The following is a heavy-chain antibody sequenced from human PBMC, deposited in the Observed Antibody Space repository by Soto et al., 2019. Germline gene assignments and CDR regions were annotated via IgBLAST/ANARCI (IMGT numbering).Heavy chain of an antibody. CDR1: GFTFSSYW. D-gene: IGHD6-6*01. V-gene: IGHV3-7*03. CDR2: IKQDGSEK. Sequence: PVGSLRLSCAASGFTFSSYWMSWVRQAPGKGLEWVANIKQDGSEKYYVDSVKGRFTISRDNAKNSLYLQMNSLRAEDTAVYYCARDFAGYSSSASASDYWGQGTLVTVSS. CDR3: ARDFAGYSSSASASDY. J-gene: IGHJ4*02.